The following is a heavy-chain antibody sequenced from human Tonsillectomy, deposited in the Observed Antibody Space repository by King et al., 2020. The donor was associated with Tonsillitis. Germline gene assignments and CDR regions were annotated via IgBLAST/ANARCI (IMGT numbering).Heavy chain of an antibody. V-gene: IGHV4-61*02. CDR1: GGSISSGSYY. Sequence: LQLQESGPGLVKPSQTLSLTCTVSGGSISSGSYYWSWIRQPAGQGLEWIGRIYTSGSTNYNPSLKSRVTMSVDTSKNQFSLKLSSVTAADTAVYYCARMYPYYYYYMDVWGKGTTVTVSS. D-gene: IGHD2-2*01. J-gene: IGHJ6*03. CDR2: IYTSGST. CDR3: ARMYPYYYYYMDV.